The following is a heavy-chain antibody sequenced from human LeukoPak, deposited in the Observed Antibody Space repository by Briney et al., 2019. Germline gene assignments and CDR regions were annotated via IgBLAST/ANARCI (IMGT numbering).Heavy chain of an antibody. V-gene: IGHV3-7*03. CDR1: GFALSSHW. CDR2: VNRDGSET. CDR3: ARNNGMDV. J-gene: IGHJ6*02. Sequence: GGSLRLSCAASGFALSSHWMTWVRQVPGRGPEWVANVNRDGSETYYLDSVKGRFTISNDNAKNSLYLQMNSLRAEDTALYHCARNNGMDVWGQGTTVIVSS.